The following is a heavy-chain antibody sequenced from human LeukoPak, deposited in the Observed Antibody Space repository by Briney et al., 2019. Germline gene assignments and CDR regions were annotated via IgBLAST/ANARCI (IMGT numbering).Heavy chain of an antibody. J-gene: IGHJ4*02. CDR1: GYSISSGYY. CDR3: ARGDRNWNYYDY. V-gene: IGHV4-38-2*02. D-gene: IGHD1-1*01. Sequence: SETLSLTCTVSGYSISSGYYWGWIRQPPGKGLEWIGSIHHSGSTYCNPSLKSRVTISVDTSKNQFSLKLNSVTAADTVVYYCARGDRNWNYYDYWGQGTLVTVSS. CDR2: IHHSGST.